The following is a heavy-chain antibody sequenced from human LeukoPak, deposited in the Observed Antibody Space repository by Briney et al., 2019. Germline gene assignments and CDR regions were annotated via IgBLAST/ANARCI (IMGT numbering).Heavy chain of an antibody. CDR2: IYSGGST. CDR1: GFTVSSNY. Sequence: GGSLRLSCAASGFTVSSNYMSWVRQAPGKGLEWVSIIYSGGSTFYADSVKGRFTISRDNSENTVFLQMNSLRAGDTAVYYCASQSRYYFDFWGQGTLVTVSS. J-gene: IGHJ4*02. V-gene: IGHV3-53*01. CDR3: ASQSRYYFDF.